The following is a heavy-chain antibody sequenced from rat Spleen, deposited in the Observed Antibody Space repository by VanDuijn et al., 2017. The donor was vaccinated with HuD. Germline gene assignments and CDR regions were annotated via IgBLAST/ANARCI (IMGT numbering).Heavy chain of an antibody. Sequence: QVQLKESGPGLVQPSQTLSLICTVSGFSLISYGVNWVRQPPGKGLAWMGGIWGDGSTSCNSALKSRLSISRDTSKNQVFLKMNSLQTDDTGTYYCTRDLYYYSSYTPDWFAYWGQGTLVTVSS. J-gene: IGHJ3*01. CDR2: IWGDGST. CDR3: TRDLYYYSSYTPDWFAY. CDR1: GFSLISYG. V-gene: IGHV2-13*01. D-gene: IGHD1-2*01.